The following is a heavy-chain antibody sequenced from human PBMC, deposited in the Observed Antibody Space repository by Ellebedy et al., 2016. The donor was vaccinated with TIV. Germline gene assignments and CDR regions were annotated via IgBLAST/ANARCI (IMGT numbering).Heavy chain of an antibody. J-gene: IGHJ6*02. CDR1: GYTLTDLS. CDR2: FDPEDGET. V-gene: IGHV1-24*01. D-gene: IGHD3-16*01. CDR3: ATRGFGRANYYYYYGMDV. Sequence: ASVKVSCKVSGYTLTDLSMHWVRQAPGKGLEWMGGFDPEDGETIYAQKFQGRVTMTEDTSTDTAYMELSSLRSEDTAVYYCATRGFGRANYYYYYGMDVWGQGTTVTVSS.